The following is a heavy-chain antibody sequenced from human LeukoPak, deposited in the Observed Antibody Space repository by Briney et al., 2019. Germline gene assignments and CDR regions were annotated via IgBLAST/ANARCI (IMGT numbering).Heavy chain of an antibody. D-gene: IGHD3-22*01. CDR2: ISSSSSYI. CDR1: GFTFSSYS. Sequence: GGSLRLSCAASGFTFSSYSMNWVRQAPGKGLEWVSSISSSSSYIYYADSVKGRFTISRDNAKNSLYLQMNSLRAEDTAVYYCAKASAYYYDSSGYYVWGQGTLVTVSS. V-gene: IGHV3-21*01. CDR3: AKASAYYYDSSGYYV. J-gene: IGHJ4*02.